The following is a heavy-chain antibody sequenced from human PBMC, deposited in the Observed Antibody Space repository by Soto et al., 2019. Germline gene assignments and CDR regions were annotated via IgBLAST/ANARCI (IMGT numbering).Heavy chain of an antibody. V-gene: IGHV4-31*03. CDR2: IYYSGST. CDR1: GGSISSGGYY. D-gene: IGHD2-15*01. J-gene: IGHJ6*02. CDR3: ARKRGRYCSGGSCYPYYYGMDV. Sequence: QVQLQESGPGLVKPSQTLSLTCTVSGGSISSGGYYWSWIRQHPGKGLEWIGYIYYSGSTYYNPSLKSRVTISVDTSKNQLSLKLSSVTAADTAVYYCARKRGRYCSGGSCYPYYYGMDVWGQGTTVTVSS.